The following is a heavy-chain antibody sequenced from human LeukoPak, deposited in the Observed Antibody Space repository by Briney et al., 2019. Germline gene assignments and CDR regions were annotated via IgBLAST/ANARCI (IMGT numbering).Heavy chain of an antibody. CDR2: ISWDGGST. V-gene: IGHV3-43D*03. J-gene: IGHJ4*02. D-gene: IGHD3-3*01. CDR1: GFTFDDYA. Sequence: GGSLRLSCAASGFTFDDYAMHWVRQAPGKGLEWVSLISWDGGSTYYADSVKGRFTISRDNSKNSLYLQMNSLRAEDTALYYCAKDDFWDAPGDYWGQGTLVTVSS. CDR3: AKDDFWDAPGDY.